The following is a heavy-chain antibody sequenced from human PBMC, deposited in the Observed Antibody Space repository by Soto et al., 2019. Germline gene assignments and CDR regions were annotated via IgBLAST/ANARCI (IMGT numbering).Heavy chain of an antibody. Sequence: PGGSLRLSCAASGFTFSSHWMHWVRQAPGKGLVWVSRINTVGDYTNYADSVKGRFTMSRENAKNTLYLQMNGLRAEDTAVYYCPTSLLWPVDLNYWGQGTLVTVYS. CDR1: GFTFSSHW. CDR2: INTVGDYT. D-gene: IGHD2-21*02. V-gene: IGHV3-74*01. J-gene: IGHJ4*02. CDR3: PTSLLWPVDLNY.